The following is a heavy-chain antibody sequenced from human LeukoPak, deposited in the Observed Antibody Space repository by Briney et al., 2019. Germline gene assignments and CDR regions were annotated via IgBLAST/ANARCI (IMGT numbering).Heavy chain of an antibody. Sequence: SETLSLTCAVYGGSFSGYYWSWIRQPPGKGLEWIGEINHSGSTNYNLSLKSRVTISVDTSKNQFSLKLSSVTAADTAVYYCARGLRYFDWPNYYGMDVWGQGTTVTVSS. CDR3: ARGLRYFDWPNYYGMDV. D-gene: IGHD3-9*01. CDR2: INHSGST. CDR1: GGSFSGYY. V-gene: IGHV4-34*01. J-gene: IGHJ6*02.